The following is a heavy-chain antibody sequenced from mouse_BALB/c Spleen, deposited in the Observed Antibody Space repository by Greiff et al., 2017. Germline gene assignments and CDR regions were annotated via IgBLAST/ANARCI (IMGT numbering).Heavy chain of an antibody. CDR1: GFTFSSFG. J-gene: IGHJ3*01. D-gene: IGHD2-1*01. CDR3: ARPYGNYPWFAY. V-gene: IGHV5-17*02. CDR2: ISSGSSTI. Sequence: EVNVVESGGGLVQPGGSRKLSCAASGFTFSSFGMHWVRQAPEKGLEWVAYISSGSSTIYYADTVKGRFTISRDNPKNTLFLQMTSLRSEDTAMYYCARPYGNYPWFAYWGQGTLVTVSA.